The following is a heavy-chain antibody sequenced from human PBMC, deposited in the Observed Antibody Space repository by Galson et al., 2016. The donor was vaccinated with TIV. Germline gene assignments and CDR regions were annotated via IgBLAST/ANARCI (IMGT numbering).Heavy chain of an antibody. J-gene: IGHJ1*01. V-gene: IGHV4-39*07. CDR2: IYNSGST. D-gene: IGHD1-26*01. Sequence: SETLSPTCSVSGGSVSNSGYYWAWIRQSPQKGLEWIGSIYNSGSTYSNRSLKSRVTISVDTSKNRSSLQLNSVTAADTAVYYCASLPSGGSYYDYFQHWGQCTLVTVSS. CDR1: GGSVSNSGYY. CDR3: ASLPSGGSYYDYFQH.